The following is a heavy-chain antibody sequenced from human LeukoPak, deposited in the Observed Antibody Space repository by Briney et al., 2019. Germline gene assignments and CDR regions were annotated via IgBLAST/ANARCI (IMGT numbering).Heavy chain of an antibody. CDR2: IHDSGST. J-gene: IGHJ4*02. Sequence: SETLSLTCAVSGGSISTRYYYWGWIRQPPGKGLEWIGTIHDSGSTYYSPSLRSQVTISVDTSNNQFSLKLSSVTAGDTAVYYCASLYFYGSGSFPNYWGQGILVTVST. V-gene: IGHV4-39*01. CDR1: GGSISTRYYY. CDR3: ASLYFYGSGSFPNY. D-gene: IGHD3-10*01.